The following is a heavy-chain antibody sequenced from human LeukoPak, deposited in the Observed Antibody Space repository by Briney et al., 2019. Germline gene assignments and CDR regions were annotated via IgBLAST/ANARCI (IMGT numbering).Heavy chain of an antibody. V-gene: IGHV3-30-3*01. D-gene: IGHD6-13*01. J-gene: IGHJ6*02. CDR2: ISYDGSNK. CDR3: ARRAAAGPRGYYYGMDV. Sequence: GRSLRLSCAASGFTFSSYAMHWVRQAPGKGLEWVAVISYDGSNKYYADSVKGRFTISRDNSKNTLYLQMNSLRAEDTAVYYCARRAAAGPRGYYYGMDVWGQGTTVTVSS. CDR1: GFTFSSYA.